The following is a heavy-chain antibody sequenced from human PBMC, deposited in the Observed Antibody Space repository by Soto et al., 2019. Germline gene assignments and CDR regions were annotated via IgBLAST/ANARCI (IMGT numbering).Heavy chain of an antibody. CDR3: ARDEGWLVELPTWGMDV. CDR1: GFTFSSYA. V-gene: IGHV3-30-3*01. J-gene: IGHJ6*02. D-gene: IGHD1-26*01. Sequence: GGSLRLSCAASGFTFSSYAMHWVRQAPGKGLEWVAVISYDGSNKYYADSVKGRFTISRDNSKNTLYLQMNSLRAEDTAVYYCARDEGWLVELPTWGMDVWGQGTTVTVSS. CDR2: ISYDGSNK.